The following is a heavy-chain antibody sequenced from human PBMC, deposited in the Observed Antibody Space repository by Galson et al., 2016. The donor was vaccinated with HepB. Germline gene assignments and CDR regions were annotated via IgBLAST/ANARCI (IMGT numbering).Heavy chain of an antibody. D-gene: IGHD3-10*01. CDR3: AIFYFDSGSYYNPDY. J-gene: IGHJ4*02. V-gene: IGHV5-10-1*01. CDR1: TVNFIRYW. CDR2: IDPSDSYT. Sequence: QSGAEVKKPGESLRISCQGSTVNFIRYWISWVRQMPGKGLEWMGRIDPSDSYTKYSPSFKGHVTFSLDTSISTAFLQWSSLKASHTAMYYCAIFYFDSGSYYNPDYWGQGTLVTVSS.